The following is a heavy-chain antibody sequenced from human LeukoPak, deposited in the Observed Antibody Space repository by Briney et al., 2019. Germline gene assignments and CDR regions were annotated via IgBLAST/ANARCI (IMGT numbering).Heavy chain of an antibody. V-gene: IGHV3-7*03. CDR3: ARTNLFDY. Sequence: GGSLRLSCVVSGFSLSGFWMSWVRQAPGKGLECVATIKYDGSEKYYVDSVKGRFTISRDNTKNSLFLQMNSPRAEDTATYYCARTNLFDYWGQGTLVTVSS. J-gene: IGHJ4*02. CDR2: IKYDGSEK. CDR1: GFSLSGFW.